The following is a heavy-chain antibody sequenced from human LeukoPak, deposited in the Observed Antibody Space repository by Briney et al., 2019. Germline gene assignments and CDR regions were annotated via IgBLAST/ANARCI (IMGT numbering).Heavy chain of an antibody. CDR2: ISWNSGTI. J-gene: IGHJ4*02. D-gene: IGHD2-2*01. V-gene: IGHV3-9*01. CDR1: GFTFDDYD. CDR3: AKARVHSGTFFDY. Sequence: GRSLRLSCAASGFTFDDYDMYWVRHAPGKGLEWVSSISWNSGTIGYADSVKGRFTISRDNAKNSLYLQMNSLRAEDTALYYCAKARVHSGTFFDYWGQGTLVTVSS.